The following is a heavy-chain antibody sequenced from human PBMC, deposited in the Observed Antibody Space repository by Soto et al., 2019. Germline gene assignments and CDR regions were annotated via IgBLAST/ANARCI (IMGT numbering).Heavy chain of an antibody. Sequence: PGGSLRLSCAASGFTFSSYAMSWVRQAPGKGLEWVSAISGSGGSTYYADSVKGRFTISSDNSKNTLYLQMNSLRAEDTAVYYCAKPPWYYDSSGYYCFDYWGQGTLVTVSS. D-gene: IGHD3-22*01. CDR2: ISGSGGST. V-gene: IGHV3-23*01. J-gene: IGHJ4*02. CDR1: GFTFSSYA. CDR3: AKPPWYYDSSGYYCFDY.